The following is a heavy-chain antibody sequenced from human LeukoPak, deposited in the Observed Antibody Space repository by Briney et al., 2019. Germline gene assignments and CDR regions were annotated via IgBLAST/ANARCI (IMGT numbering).Heavy chain of an antibody. CDR3: ARFGSTSGRGFDP. Sequence: SETLSLTCAGYGGSFSGYYWSWIRQPPGKGLEWIGEINHSGSTNYNPSLKSRVTISVDTSKNQFSLKLSSVTAADTAVYYCARFGSTSGRGFDPWGQGTLVTVSS. CDR2: INHSGST. CDR1: GGSFSGYY. D-gene: IGHD2-2*01. V-gene: IGHV4-34*01. J-gene: IGHJ5*02.